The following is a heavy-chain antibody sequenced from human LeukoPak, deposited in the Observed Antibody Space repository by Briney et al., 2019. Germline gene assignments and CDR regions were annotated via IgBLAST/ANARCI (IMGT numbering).Heavy chain of an antibody. CDR3: ASTVSGFGELNY. D-gene: IGHD3-10*01. Sequence: PGGSLRLSCTASGFTFGDYAMSWFRQAPGKGLEWVSVIYSGGSTYYADSVKGRFTISRDNSRNTLYLQMNSLRAEDMAVYYCASTVSGFGELNYWGQGTLVTVSS. CDR1: GFTFGDYA. CDR2: IYSGGST. J-gene: IGHJ4*02. V-gene: IGHV3-66*02.